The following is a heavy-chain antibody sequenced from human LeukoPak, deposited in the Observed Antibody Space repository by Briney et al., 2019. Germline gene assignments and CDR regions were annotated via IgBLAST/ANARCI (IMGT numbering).Heavy chain of an antibody. J-gene: IGHJ4*02. CDR3: ARGSGWLPDW. V-gene: IGHV4-59*01. CDR2: IYDSGNT. D-gene: IGHD6-19*01. Sequence: SETLSLTCTVSGGSTTTYYWSWIRQPPGKGLEWIGHIYDSGNTNYNPSVKGRVTISADTSKNEFSLQLTSVTAADTAVYYCARGSGWLPDWWGQGTLVTVSS. CDR1: GGSTTTYY.